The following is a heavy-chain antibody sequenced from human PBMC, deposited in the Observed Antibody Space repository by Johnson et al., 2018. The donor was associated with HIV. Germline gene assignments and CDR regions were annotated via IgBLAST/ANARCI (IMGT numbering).Heavy chain of an antibody. CDR1: GFAFNNYW. CDR3: AKDPPIDYDFWSGAGNAFDI. Sequence: VQLVESGGGVVQPGGSLRLSCAASGFAFNNYWMHWVRQAPGKGLVWVSRFNNDGNTTTYADSVKGRFTISRDNSKNTLYLHMNRLRAEDTAVYYCAKDPPIDYDFWSGAGNAFDIWGQGTMVTVSS. D-gene: IGHD3-3*01. CDR2: FNNDGNTT. V-gene: IGHV3-74*01. J-gene: IGHJ3*02.